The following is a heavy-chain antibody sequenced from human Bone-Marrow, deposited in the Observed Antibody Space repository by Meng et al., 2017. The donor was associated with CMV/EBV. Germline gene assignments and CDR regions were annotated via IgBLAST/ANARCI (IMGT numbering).Heavy chain of an antibody. CDR2: IAHDKTTK. D-gene: IGHD4-11*01. Sequence: QVQLVQSGAEVKKPGASVKVSCKASGYTFTSYYMHWVRQAPGKGLEWLTFIAHDKTTKTYADSVKGRFTVSKDNSKNTLYLQMNSLRPDDTAVYYCVKDLFYSFDHWVQGILVTVSS. CDR3: VKDLFYSFDH. CDR1: GYTFTSYY. J-gene: IGHJ4*02. V-gene: IGHV3-30*02.